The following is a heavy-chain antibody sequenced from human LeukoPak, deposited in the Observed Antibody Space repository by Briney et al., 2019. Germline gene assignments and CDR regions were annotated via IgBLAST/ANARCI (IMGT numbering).Heavy chain of an antibody. CDR3: VRAGYTSGWFLDD. CDR1: GFIFSTYA. Sequence: GGSLRLSCAASGFIFSTYAFHWVGQAPGKGLECVSVIHTDEDSTYYAESVRGRFTISRDNSRNTLYLQMSTLTIEDTAIYYCVRAGYTSGWFLDDWGQGTLVTVSS. D-gene: IGHD6-19*01. J-gene: IGHJ4*02. V-gene: IGHV3-64*02. CDR2: IHTDEDST.